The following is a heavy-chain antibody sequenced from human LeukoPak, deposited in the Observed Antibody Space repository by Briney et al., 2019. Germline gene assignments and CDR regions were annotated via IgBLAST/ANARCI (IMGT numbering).Heavy chain of an antibody. CDR3: ARVWATMVRGVAGSRGAFDI. V-gene: IGHV3-21*01. J-gene: IGHJ3*02. Sequence: PGGSLRLSCAASGFTFSSYSMNWVRQAPGKGLEWVSSISSSSSYIYYADSVKGRFTISRDNAKNSLYLQMNSVRAEDTAVYYCARVWATMVRGVAGSRGAFDIWGQGTMVTVPS. CDR1: GFTFSSYS. D-gene: IGHD3-10*01. CDR2: ISSSSSYI.